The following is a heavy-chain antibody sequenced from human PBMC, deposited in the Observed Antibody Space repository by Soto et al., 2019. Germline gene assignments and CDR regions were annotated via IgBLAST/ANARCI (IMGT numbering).Heavy chain of an antibody. V-gene: IGHV3-23*01. CDR3: AKDNNIAVAGLNWFDP. D-gene: IGHD6-19*01. CDR1: GFTFSNYV. J-gene: IGHJ5*02. CDR2: ISGTGGST. Sequence: GGSLRLSGAASGFTFSNYVLSWVRQAPGKGLEWVSAISGTGGSTYYADSVKGRFTISRDNSKNTLYVQMSSLRAEDTAVYYCAKDNNIAVAGLNWFDPWGQGTLVTVSS.